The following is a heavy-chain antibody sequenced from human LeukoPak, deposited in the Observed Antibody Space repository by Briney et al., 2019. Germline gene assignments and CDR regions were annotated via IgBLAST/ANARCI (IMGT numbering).Heavy chain of an antibody. Sequence: GSLRLSCAASGFTFSSYWMSWVRQAPGKGLEWVANIKQDGSEKYYVDSVKGRFTISRDNAKNSLYLQMNSLRAEDTAVYYCASFTIFGPYYYYYYMDAWGKGTTVTVSS. CDR2: IKQDGSEK. D-gene: IGHD3-3*01. J-gene: IGHJ6*03. CDR1: GFTFSSYW. CDR3: ASFTIFGPYYYYYYMDA. V-gene: IGHV3-7*01.